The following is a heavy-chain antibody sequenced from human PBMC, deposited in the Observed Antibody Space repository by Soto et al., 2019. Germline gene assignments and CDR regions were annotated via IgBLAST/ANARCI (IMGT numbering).Heavy chain of an antibody. Sequence: EVQLVESGGGLVQPGGSLRLSCEASGFTFSSYWMSWVRQAPGKGLEWVANIKQDGSEKYYVDSVKGRFTISRDNAKNSLYLQMNSMRAEDTAVYYCARLGSWSCWGQGTLVTVSS. CDR3: ARLGSWSC. D-gene: IGHD6-13*01. V-gene: IGHV3-7*03. CDR2: IKQDGSEK. CDR1: GFTFSSYW. J-gene: IGHJ4*02.